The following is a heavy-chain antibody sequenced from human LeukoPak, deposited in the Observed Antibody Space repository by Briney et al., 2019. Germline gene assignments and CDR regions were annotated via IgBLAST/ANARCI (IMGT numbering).Heavy chain of an antibody. CDR1: DYTFTSYG. Sequence: ASVKVSCKASDYTFTSYGISWVRQAPGQGLEWMGWISAYNGNTNYAQKLQGRVTMTTDTSTSTAYMELRSLRSDDTAVYYCAGTPRYSSSWYTLDYWGQGTLVTVSS. D-gene: IGHD6-13*01. CDR2: ISAYNGNT. V-gene: IGHV1-18*01. J-gene: IGHJ4*02. CDR3: AGTPRYSSSWYTLDY.